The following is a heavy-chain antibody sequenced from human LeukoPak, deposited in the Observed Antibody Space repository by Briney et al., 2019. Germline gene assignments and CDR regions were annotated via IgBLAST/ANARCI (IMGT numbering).Heavy chain of an antibody. CDR1: GYTFTGYY. CDR2: INPNSGGT. D-gene: IGHD3-22*01. CDR3: ARDPLSGYYHDAFDI. V-gene: IGHV1-2*02. J-gene: IGHJ3*02. Sequence: ASVKVSCKASGYTFTGYYMHWVRQAAGQGLEWMGWINPNSGGTNDAQKFQGRVTMTRDTSISTAYRELSRLRSDDTAVYYCARDPLSGYYHDAFDIWGQGTMVTVSS.